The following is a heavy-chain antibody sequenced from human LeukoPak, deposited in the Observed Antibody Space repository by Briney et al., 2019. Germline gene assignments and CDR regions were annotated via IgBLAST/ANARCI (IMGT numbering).Heavy chain of an antibody. J-gene: IGHJ6*04. D-gene: IGHD1-7*01. CDR1: GGSISSGGYS. V-gene: IGHV4-30-2*01. CDR2: IYHSGST. CDR3: ARGNSRYYYYGMDV. Sequence: PSETLSLTCAVSGGSISSGGYSWSWIRQPPGKCLEWIGYIYHSGSTYYNPSLKSRVTISVDRSKNQFSLKLSPVTAADTAVYYCARGNSRYYYYGMDVWGKGTTVTVSS.